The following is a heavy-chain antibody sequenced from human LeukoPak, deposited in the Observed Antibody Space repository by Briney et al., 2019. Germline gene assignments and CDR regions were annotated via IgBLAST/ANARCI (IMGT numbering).Heavy chain of an antibody. V-gene: IGHV4-59*01. CDR2: IYYSGTT. D-gene: IGHD2-15*01. J-gene: IGHJ6*03. CDR3: ARVGRCSGGSCYYYYYMDV. Sequence: SETLSLTCTVSGGSISSYYWNWIRQPPAKGLEWIGYIYYSGTTNYNPSLKSRVTISVDTSKNQFSLKLSSVTAADTAVYYCARVGRCSGGSCYYYYYMDVWGKGTTVTISS. CDR1: GGSISSYY.